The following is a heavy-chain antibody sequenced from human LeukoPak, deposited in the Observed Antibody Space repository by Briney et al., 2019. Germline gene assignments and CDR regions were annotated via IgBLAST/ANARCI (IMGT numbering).Heavy chain of an antibody. CDR1: GYSISSGYY. Sequence: SETLSLTCTVSGYSISSGYYWGWIRQPPGKGLEWLASIYHSGTIYYDPSLKSRVTISVDTSKNQFSLKLTSVTAADTAVYYCARGLGRQQLVSPFDYWGQGTLVTVSS. V-gene: IGHV4-38-2*02. D-gene: IGHD6-13*01. CDR3: ARGLGRQQLVSPFDY. CDR2: IYHSGTI. J-gene: IGHJ4*02.